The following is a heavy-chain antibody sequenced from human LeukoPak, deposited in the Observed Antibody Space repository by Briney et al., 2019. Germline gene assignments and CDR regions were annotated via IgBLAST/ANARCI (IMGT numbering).Heavy chain of an antibody. Sequence: ASVKVSCKASGYTFTSYDINWVRQATGQGLEWMGWMNPNSGNTGYAQKFQGRVTMTRNTSISTAYMELSSLRSEDTAVYYCARGRRIAVGGWFDPWGQGTLVTVSS. V-gene: IGHV1-8*01. D-gene: IGHD6-19*01. CDR2: MNPNSGNT. CDR3: ARGRRIAVGGWFDP. CDR1: GYTFTSYD. J-gene: IGHJ5*02.